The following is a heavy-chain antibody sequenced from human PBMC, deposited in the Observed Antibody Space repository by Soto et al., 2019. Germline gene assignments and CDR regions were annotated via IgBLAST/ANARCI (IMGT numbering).Heavy chain of an antibody. CDR3: ARVSHDYSGIGAFDI. CDR1: GGSFSGYY. J-gene: IGHJ3*02. Sequence: QVQLQQWGAGLLKPSETLSLTCAVYGGSFSGYYWSWIRQPPGKGLEWIGEINHSGSTNYNPSLKSRVTISVDTSKNQFSLKLSSVTAADTAVYYCARVSHDYSGIGAFDIWGQGTMVTVSS. V-gene: IGHV4-34*01. CDR2: INHSGST. D-gene: IGHD4-4*01.